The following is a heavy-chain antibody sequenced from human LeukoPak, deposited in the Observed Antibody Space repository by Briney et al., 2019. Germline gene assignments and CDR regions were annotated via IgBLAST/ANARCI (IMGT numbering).Heavy chain of an antibody. CDR2: IYYSGST. V-gene: IGHV4-59*08. CDR1: GGSISSYY. Sequence: SETLSLTCTVSGGSISSYYWSWIRQPPGKGLEWIGYIYYSGSTNYNPSLKSRVTISVDTSKNQFSLKLSSVTAADTAVYYCASRPNPEQLVQDFDYWGQGTLVTVSS. J-gene: IGHJ4*02. D-gene: IGHD6-6*01. CDR3: ASRPNPEQLVQDFDY.